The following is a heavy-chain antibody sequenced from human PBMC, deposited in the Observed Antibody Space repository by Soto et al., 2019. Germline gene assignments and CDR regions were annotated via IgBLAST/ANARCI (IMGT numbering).Heavy chain of an antibody. D-gene: IGHD2-2*01. CDR2: IYYSGST. V-gene: IGHV4-59*01. CDR3: ARTNIVVVPAAPGEEDYYYYMDV. Sequence: SETLSLTCTVSGGSISSYYWSWIRQPPGKGLEWIGYIYYSGSTNYNPSLKSRVTISVDTSKNQFSLKLSSVTAADTAVYYCARTNIVVVPAAPGEEDYYYYMDVWGKGTTVTVSS. J-gene: IGHJ6*03. CDR1: GGSISSYY.